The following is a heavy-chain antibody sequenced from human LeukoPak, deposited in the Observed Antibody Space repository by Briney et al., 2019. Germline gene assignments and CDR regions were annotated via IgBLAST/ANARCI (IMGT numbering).Heavy chain of an antibody. Sequence: GGSLRLSCAASGFTFDDYAMHWVRQAPGKGLEWVSGISWNSGSIGYADSAKGRFTISRDNAKNSLYLQMNSLRAEDTAVYYCVRDAAVGYFDYWGQGTLVTVSS. CDR3: VRDAAVGYFDY. D-gene: IGHD6-25*01. CDR1: GFTFDDYA. J-gene: IGHJ4*02. V-gene: IGHV3-9*01. CDR2: ISWNSGSI.